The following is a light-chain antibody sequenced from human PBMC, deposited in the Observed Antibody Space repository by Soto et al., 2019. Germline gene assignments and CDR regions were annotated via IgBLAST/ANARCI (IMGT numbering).Light chain of an antibody. Sequence: QSVLTQPASVSASPGQSITISCTGTSSDVGAYTSVSWYQQHPGKVPKVVIYEVNNRPSGVSNRFSGSKSGSTASLTISGLQAEDEAHYYCSSYTSDNRSYVFGTGTKVTVL. CDR2: EVN. V-gene: IGLV2-14*01. CDR1: SSDVGAYTS. J-gene: IGLJ1*01. CDR3: SSYTSDNRSYV.